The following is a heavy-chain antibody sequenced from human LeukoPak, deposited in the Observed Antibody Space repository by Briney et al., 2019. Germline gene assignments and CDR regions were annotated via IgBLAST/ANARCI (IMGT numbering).Heavy chain of an antibody. V-gene: IGHV3-43*02. CDR3: AKEDYSSSWYALDY. Sequence: GGSLRLSCAASGXTFDDYAIYWVRQGPGKGLEWVSLISGDGGSIYYADSVKGRFTISRDNSKNSLYLQMNSLRTEDTALYYCAKEDYSSSWYALDYWGQGTLVTVSS. J-gene: IGHJ4*02. D-gene: IGHD6-13*01. CDR2: ISGDGGSI. CDR1: GXTFDDYA.